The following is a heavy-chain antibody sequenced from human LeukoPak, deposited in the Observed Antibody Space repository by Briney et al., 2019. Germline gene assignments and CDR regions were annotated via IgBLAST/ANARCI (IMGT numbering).Heavy chain of an antibody. CDR2: ISYDGSNK. D-gene: IGHD2-15*01. CDR3: AKSGLNRFDY. Sequence: GRSLRLSCAASGFTLSSYGMHWVRQGPGKGLEWVAIISYDGSNKYYGDSVKGRFTISRDNSKNTLFLQMNSLRAEDTAVYYCAKSGLNRFDYWGQGTLVTVSS. J-gene: IGHJ4*02. V-gene: IGHV3-30*18. CDR1: GFTLSSYG.